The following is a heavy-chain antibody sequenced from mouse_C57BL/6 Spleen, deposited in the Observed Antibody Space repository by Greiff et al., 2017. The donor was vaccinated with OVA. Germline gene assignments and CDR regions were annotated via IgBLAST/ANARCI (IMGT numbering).Heavy chain of an antibody. D-gene: IGHD2-4*01. CDR1: GFTFTDYY. CDR3: ARSPYDYDDYWYFDV. CDR2: IRNKANGYTT. V-gene: IGHV7-3*01. Sequence: EVKLMESGGGLVQPGGSLSLSCAASGFTFTDYYMSWVRPPPGKALEWLGFIRNKANGYTTEYSASVKGRFTISRDNSQSILYLQMNALRAEDSATYYCARSPYDYDDYWYFDVWGTGTTVTVSS. J-gene: IGHJ1*03.